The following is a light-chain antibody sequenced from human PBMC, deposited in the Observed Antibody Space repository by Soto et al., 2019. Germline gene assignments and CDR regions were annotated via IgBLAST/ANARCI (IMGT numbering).Light chain of an antibody. V-gene: IGKV1-39*01. CDR2: AAS. CDR3: QQSYSTRWT. Sequence: DIQLTQSPSFLSASVGGRVTITCRASQSISSYLNWYQQKPGKAPKLLIYAASSLQSGVPSRFSGSGSGTDFTLTISSLQPEDFATYYCQQSYSTRWTFGQGTKVDIK. J-gene: IGKJ1*01. CDR1: QSISSY.